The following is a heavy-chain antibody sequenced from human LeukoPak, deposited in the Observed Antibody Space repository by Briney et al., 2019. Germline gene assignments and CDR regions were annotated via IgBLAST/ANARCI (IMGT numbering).Heavy chain of an antibody. Sequence: PGGSLRLSCAASGFTFSDYEMNWVRQAPGKGLERVSYLSSGGRSIYYADSVKGRFTISRDNAKNSLFLQMNSLRAEDTAVYYCARWAADRYSYYGMDVWGQGTTVTVSS. CDR3: ARWAADRYSYYGMDV. D-gene: IGHD6-13*01. CDR1: GFTFSDYE. V-gene: IGHV3-48*03. CDR2: LSSGGRSI. J-gene: IGHJ6*02.